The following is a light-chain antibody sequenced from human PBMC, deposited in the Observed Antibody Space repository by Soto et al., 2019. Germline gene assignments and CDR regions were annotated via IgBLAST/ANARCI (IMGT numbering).Light chain of an antibody. CDR3: QQYYITPLT. J-gene: IGKJ4*01. CDR2: WAS. V-gene: IGKV4-1*01. CDR1: QSVLFSSNNKNY. Sequence: DIVMTQSPDSLAVSLGERATINCKSSQSVLFSSNNKNYLAWYQQKPGQPPKLLIYWASTRESGVPDRFSGSGSGTDFTLTISSLQAGDAALYFCQQYYITPLTFGGGTRLEI.